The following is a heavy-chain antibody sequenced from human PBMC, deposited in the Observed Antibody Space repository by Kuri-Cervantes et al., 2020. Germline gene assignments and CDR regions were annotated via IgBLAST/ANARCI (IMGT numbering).Heavy chain of an antibody. J-gene: IGHJ6*03. CDR2: IYYSGST. CDR1: GGSVSSGSYC. CDR3: AGGPYCSSTSCYGDYYYYYMDV. Sequence: SETLSLTCTVSGGSVSSGSYCWSWIRQPPGKGLEWIGYIYYSGSTNYNPSLKSRVTISVDTSKNQFSLKLSSVTAADTGVYYCAGGPYCSSTSCYGDYYYYYMDVWGKGTTVTVSS. V-gene: IGHV4-61*01. D-gene: IGHD2-2*01.